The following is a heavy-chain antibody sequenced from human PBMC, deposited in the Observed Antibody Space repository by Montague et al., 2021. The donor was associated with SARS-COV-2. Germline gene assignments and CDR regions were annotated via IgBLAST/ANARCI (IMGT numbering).Heavy chain of an antibody. J-gene: IGHJ3*01. CDR2: INSSTNII. CDR1: GFTFSSYC. D-gene: IGHD6-6*01. V-gene: IGHV3-48*04. Sequence: SLRLSCAASGFTFSSYCVNWVRQAPGKGLEWISSINSSTNIIYYDASVKGRFTISRDNARNSLYLQMNSLRVDDTAVYYCAKDLALRAARPDALDVWGQGTVVTVSS. CDR3: AKDLALRAARPDALDV.